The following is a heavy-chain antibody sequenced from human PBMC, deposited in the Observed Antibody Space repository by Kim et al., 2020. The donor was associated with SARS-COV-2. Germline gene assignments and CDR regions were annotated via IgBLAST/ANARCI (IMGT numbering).Heavy chain of an antibody. J-gene: IGHJ4*02. Sequence: GGSLRLSCATSGFNFSTSALSWVHHTPGAGLEWVSGISPRGANKDYADSVKGRFTISRDNSRNTLFLQMNSLRAEDTALYYCAKDRQYLWFGEVWGQGT. D-gene: IGHD3-10*01. V-gene: IGHV3-23*01. CDR1: GFNFSTSA. CDR2: ISPRGANK. CDR3: AKDRQYLWFGEV.